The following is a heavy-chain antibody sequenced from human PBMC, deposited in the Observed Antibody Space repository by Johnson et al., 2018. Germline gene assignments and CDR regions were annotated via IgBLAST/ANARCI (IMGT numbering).Heavy chain of an antibody. Sequence: QVQLQQLGAGLLKPSETLSLTCAVYGGSFSGYYWSWIRQPPGKGLEWIGEINHSGSTNYNPSTKSRVTKSDDTSKNQFSLKLSSVTAADTAVYYGARGWQQLVRPLRAYYYYYYMDVWGKGTTVTVSS. CDR2: INHSGST. CDR3: ARGWQQLVRPLRAYYYYYYMDV. J-gene: IGHJ6*03. D-gene: IGHD6-13*01. V-gene: IGHV4-34*01. CDR1: GGSFSGYY.